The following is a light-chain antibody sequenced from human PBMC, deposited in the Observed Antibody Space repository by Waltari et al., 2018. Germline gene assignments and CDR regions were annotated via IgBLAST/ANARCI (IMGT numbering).Light chain of an antibody. CDR3: YSKDSSGNHRV. CDR2: EDT. Sequence: SYELTQPPSVSVSPGQTATITCSGDALPKKYAYWYQQKSGQAPVLVIYEDTKRPSGIPERFSGSSSGTTATLTISGAQVEDEADYDCYSKDSSGNHRVFGGGTKLTVL. V-gene: IGLV3-10*01. CDR1: ALPKKY. J-gene: IGLJ2*01.